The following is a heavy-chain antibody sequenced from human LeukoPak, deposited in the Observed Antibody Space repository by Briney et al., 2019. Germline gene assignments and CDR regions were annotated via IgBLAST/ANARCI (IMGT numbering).Heavy chain of an antibody. CDR2: ISYDGSNK. CDR3: ARERSGGYYDSSGPLPFDP. Sequence: GGSLRLSCAASGFTFSSYAMHWVRQAPGKGLEWVAVISYDGSNKYYADSVKGRFTISRDNSKNTLYLQMNSLRAEDTAVYYCARERSGGYYDSSGPLPFDPWGQGTLVTVSS. CDR1: GFTFSSYA. D-gene: IGHD3-22*01. J-gene: IGHJ5*02. V-gene: IGHV3-30-3*01.